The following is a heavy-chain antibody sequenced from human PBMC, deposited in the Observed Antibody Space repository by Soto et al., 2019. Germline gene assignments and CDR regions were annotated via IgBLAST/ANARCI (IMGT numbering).Heavy chain of an antibody. J-gene: IGHJ5*02. CDR1: GFTFSNAW. CDR3: KWDLEASDP. CDR2: IRSKTDDGTT. V-gene: IGHV3-15*01. D-gene: IGHD1-26*01. Sequence: GGSLRLSCAASGFTFSNAWMSWVRQAPGKGLEWVGRIRSKTDDGTTDYAAPVKGRFTISRDDSKDTLYLQMNSLKTEDTAVYYCKWDLEASDPWGQGTLVTVSS.